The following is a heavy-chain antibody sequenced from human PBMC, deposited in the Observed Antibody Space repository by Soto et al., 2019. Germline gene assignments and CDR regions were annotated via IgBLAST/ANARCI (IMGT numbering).Heavy chain of an antibody. D-gene: IGHD3-10*01. CDR1: GGSINNEGHS. Sequence: SETLSLTCAVSGGSINNEGHSCAWVRQPPGGGLEWIGFIYHSGTAYYNPSLKSRVAMSVDRSKNQFSLNLTSLTAADTAVYYCARAVRFGGMDVWGQGTTVTVSS. CDR3: ARAVRFGGMDV. CDR2: IYHSGTA. J-gene: IGHJ6*02. V-gene: IGHV4-30-2*01.